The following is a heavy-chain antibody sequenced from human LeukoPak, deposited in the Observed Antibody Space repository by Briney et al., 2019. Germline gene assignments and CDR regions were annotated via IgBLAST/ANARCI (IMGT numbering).Heavy chain of an antibody. V-gene: IGHV4-59*01. CDR2: IHYTGST. CDR3: ARGRYSAGDNWFDH. D-gene: IGHD3-9*01. CDR1: GGSITSSY. J-gene: IGHJ5*02. Sequence: MSSETLSLTCTVSGGSITSSYWSWIRQSPGKGLEWIGYIHYTGSTNYNPSLKSRVTMLIDTSKNQFSLKLSSVTAADTAVYYCARGRYSAGDNWFDHWGQGTLVTVSS.